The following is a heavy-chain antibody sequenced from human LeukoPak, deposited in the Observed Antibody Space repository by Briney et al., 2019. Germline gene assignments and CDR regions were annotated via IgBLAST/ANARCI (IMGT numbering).Heavy chain of an antibody. CDR3: AKNVDTAMVSNQFDY. J-gene: IGHJ4*02. V-gene: IGHV4-39*01. CDR2: IYYSGST. Sequence: PSETLSLTCTVSGGSISSSSYSWGWIRQPPGKGLEWIGSIYYSGSTYYNPSLKSRVTISVDTSKNQFSLKLSSVTAADTAVYYCAKNVDTAMVSNQFDYWGQGTLVTVSS. D-gene: IGHD5-18*01. CDR1: GGSISSSSYS.